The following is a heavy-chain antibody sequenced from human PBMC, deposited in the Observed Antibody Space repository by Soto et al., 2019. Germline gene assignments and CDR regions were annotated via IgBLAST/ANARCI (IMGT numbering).Heavy chain of an antibody. Sequence: EVQLVESGGDLVQPGGSLRLSCAASGFTFSSYEMNWVRQAPGRGLEWISYISSSGDLIYYADSVRGRFTVSRDSAKHSMYLEMNSLRAEDTAVYYCAREEINCGGDCFFLWGQGTLVTVCS. CDR3: AREEINCGGDCFFL. D-gene: IGHD2-21*02. V-gene: IGHV3-48*03. CDR1: GFTFSSYE. J-gene: IGHJ4*02. CDR2: ISSSGDLI.